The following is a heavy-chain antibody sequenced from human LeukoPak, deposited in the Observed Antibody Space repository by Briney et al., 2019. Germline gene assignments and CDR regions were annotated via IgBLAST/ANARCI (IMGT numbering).Heavy chain of an antibody. CDR1: GFTFDDHG. Sequence: PGGSLRPSCVGSGFTFDDHGLRWVRQGSGKGLEWVAGINWNGGSKGYADSVKGRFTISRDNAQNSLYLEMTSLRVDDTALYYCARTDGALWGQGTLVTVSS. D-gene: IGHD5-24*01. CDR3: ARTDGAL. J-gene: IGHJ1*01. CDR2: INWNGGSK. V-gene: IGHV3-20*04.